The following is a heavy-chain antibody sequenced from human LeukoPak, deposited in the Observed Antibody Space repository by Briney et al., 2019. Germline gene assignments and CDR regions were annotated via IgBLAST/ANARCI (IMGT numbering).Heavy chain of an antibody. CDR2: ISSSSSYI. CDR3: ARDSVGSGSFDY. J-gene: IGHJ4*02. D-gene: IGHD3-10*01. V-gene: IGHV3-21*01. Sequence: GGSLRLSCAASGFTFSSYSMNWVRQAPGKGPEWVSSISSSSSYIYYADSVKGRFTISRDNAKNSLYLQMNSLRAEDTAVYYCARDSVGSGSFDYWGQGTLVTVSS. CDR1: GFTFSSYS.